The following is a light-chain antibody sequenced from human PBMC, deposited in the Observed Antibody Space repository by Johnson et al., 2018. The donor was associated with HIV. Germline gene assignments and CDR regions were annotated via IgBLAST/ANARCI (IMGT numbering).Light chain of an antibody. CDR3: GTWDSSLSAGYYV. CDR1: SSNIGNNY. J-gene: IGLJ1*01. Sequence: HSVLTQPPSVSAAPGQKVTISCSGSSSNIGNNYVSWYQQLPGTAPKLLIYENNKRPSGIPDRFSGSKSGTSATLGITGLQTGDEADYYCGTWDSSLSAGYYVFGKGTKVTVL. V-gene: IGLV1-51*02. CDR2: ENN.